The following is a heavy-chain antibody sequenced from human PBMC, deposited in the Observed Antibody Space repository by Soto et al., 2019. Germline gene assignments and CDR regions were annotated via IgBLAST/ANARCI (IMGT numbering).Heavy chain of an antibody. CDR3: ARGRRVAAGYYYYMDV. Sequence: ASVKVSCKASGYTFTSYDINWVRQATGQGLEWMGWMNPNSGNTGYAQKFQGRVTMTRNTSISTAYMELSSLRSEDTAVYYCARGRRVAAGYYYYMDVWGQGTTVTVSS. V-gene: IGHV1-8*01. J-gene: IGHJ6*03. D-gene: IGHD2-15*01. CDR1: GYTFTSYD. CDR2: MNPNSGNT.